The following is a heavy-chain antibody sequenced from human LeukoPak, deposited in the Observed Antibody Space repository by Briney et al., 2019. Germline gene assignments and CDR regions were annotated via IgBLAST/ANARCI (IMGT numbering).Heavy chain of an antibody. J-gene: IGHJ5*02. CDR3: ARGGSSGPEGWFDP. CDR2: ISPYNGNT. Sequence: ASVKVSCKASGYTFTNYGITWVRQAPGQGLEWMGWISPYNGNTKYAQKVQGRVTMTTDTSTSTAYMELRSLRSDDTAVYYCARGGSSGPEGWFDPWAQGTLVTVFS. D-gene: IGHD6-19*01. CDR1: GYTFTNYG. V-gene: IGHV1-18*01.